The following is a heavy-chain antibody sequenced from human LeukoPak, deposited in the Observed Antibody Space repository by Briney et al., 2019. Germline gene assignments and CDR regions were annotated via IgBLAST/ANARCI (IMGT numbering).Heavy chain of an antibody. D-gene: IGHD2-2*01. CDR1: GGSISSGDYY. Sequence: TSQTLSLTCTVSGGSISSGDYYWSWIRQPPGKGLEWIGYIYYSGSTYYNPSLKSRVTISVDTSKNQFSLKLSSVTAADKAVYYCARVVDYASPGFDYWGQGTLVTVSS. CDR2: IYYSGST. V-gene: IGHV4-30-4*08. CDR3: ARVVDYASPGFDY. J-gene: IGHJ4*02.